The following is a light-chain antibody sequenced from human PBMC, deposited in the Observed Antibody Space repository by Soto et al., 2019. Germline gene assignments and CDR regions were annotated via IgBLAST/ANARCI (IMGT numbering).Light chain of an antibody. Sequence: QSALTQPRSVSGSPGQSVTISCTGTSSDVGGYNYVSWYQQHPGKAPKLMIYDVSKRPSGVPDRFSGSKSGNTASLTISGLQAEDEADYYCCSYAGRNILVFGGGTKLTVL. V-gene: IGLV2-11*01. J-gene: IGLJ2*01. CDR2: DVS. CDR1: SSDVGGYNY. CDR3: CSYAGRNILV.